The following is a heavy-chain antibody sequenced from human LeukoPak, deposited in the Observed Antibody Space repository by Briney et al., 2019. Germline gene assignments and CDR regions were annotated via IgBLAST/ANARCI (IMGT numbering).Heavy chain of an antibody. CDR1: GFIVTNMY. V-gene: IGHV3-53*05. CDR2: IYGDVTT. Sequence: GGSLRLSCAAPGFIVTNMYMTWVRQAPGKGLEWVSVIYGDVTTSYADSVKGRFTISRDNSKNMVYLQMNNLRVEDTAVYYCARDGPGRAIEFWGQGILVTVSS. J-gene: IGHJ4*02. D-gene: IGHD5-24*01. CDR3: ARDGPGRAIEF.